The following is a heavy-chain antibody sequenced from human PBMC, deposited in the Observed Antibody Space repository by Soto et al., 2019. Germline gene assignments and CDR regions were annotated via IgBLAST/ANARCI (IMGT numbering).Heavy chain of an antibody. V-gene: IGHV4-4*02. Sequence: QVQLQESGPGLVKPSGTLSLTCDVSGGSISSGNWWSWVRHPPGKGLEWTGEINHRGNTNYNTALKSRVMISADWSKNQSSLSLTSVTAADTAVYYCARVLREVGDCDYWGQGTMVTVSS. J-gene: IGHJ4*02. CDR1: GGSISSGNW. CDR3: ARVLREVGDCDY. CDR2: INHRGNT. D-gene: IGHD1-26*01.